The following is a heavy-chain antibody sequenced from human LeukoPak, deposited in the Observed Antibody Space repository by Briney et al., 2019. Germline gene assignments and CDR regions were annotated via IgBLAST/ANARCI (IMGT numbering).Heavy chain of an antibody. CDR3: AKDTDYGDYGRPSIRDDAFDI. CDR2: ISSSSSYI. V-gene: IGHV3-21*01. J-gene: IGHJ3*02. CDR1: GFTFSSYS. Sequence: PGGSLRLSCAASGFTFSSYSMNWVRQAPGKGLEWVSSISSSSSYIYYADSVKGRFTISRDNSKNTLYLQMNSLRAEDTAVYYCAKDTDYGDYGRPSIRDDAFDIWGQGTMVTVSS. D-gene: IGHD4-17*01.